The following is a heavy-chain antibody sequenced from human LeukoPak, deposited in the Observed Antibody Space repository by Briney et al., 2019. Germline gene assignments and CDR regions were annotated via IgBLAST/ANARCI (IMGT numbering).Heavy chain of an antibody. Sequence: TSETLSLTCTVSGDSIDRSSSYWGWIRQPPGQGLEWIGSIYFTGSTFTSPSLKSRVTMSVDPSQNQFSLTLTSVTAADTAVYYCARGRYCSADICSGGDAFDIWGQGTMVSVSS. V-gene: IGHV4-39*07. CDR3: ARGRYCSADICSGGDAFDI. CDR2: IYFTGST. CDR1: GDSIDRSSSY. J-gene: IGHJ3*02. D-gene: IGHD2-15*01.